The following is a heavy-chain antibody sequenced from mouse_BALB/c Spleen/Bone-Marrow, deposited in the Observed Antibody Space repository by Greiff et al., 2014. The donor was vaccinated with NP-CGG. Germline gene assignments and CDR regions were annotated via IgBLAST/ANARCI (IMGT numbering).Heavy chain of an antibody. CDR3: ARFKWGPMDY. Sequence: DVHLVESGGGLVQPGGSRKLSCAASGFTFSSFGMHWVRQAPEKGLEWVAYISSGSNTIYYADTVKGRFTISRDNPKNTLFLQMPSRRSDDTAMDYFARFKWGPMDYWGQGTSVTVSS. V-gene: IGHV5-17*02. J-gene: IGHJ4*01. CDR1: GFTFSSFG. CDR2: ISSGSNTI. D-gene: IGHD1-3*01.